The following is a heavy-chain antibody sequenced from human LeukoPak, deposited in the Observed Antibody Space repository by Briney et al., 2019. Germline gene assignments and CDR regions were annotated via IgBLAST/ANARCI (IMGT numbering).Heavy chain of an antibody. J-gene: IGHJ4*02. CDR2: MKQDGSEK. D-gene: IGHD6-13*01. CDR3: ARDRGGYSSTWGPGTFDY. CDR1: GFTFSSYW. Sequence: GGSLRLSCAASGFTFSSYWMSWVRQAPGTGLEWVANMKQDGSEKYSVDSVKGRFTISRDNAKDSLYLQMNSLRAEDTAVYYCARDRGGYSSTWGPGTFDYWGQGTLVTVSS. V-gene: IGHV3-7*01.